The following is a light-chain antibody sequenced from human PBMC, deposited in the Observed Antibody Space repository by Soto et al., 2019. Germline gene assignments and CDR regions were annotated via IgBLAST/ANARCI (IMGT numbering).Light chain of an antibody. J-gene: IGLJ2*01. CDR3: SSFSSSATVV. V-gene: IGLV2-14*01. CDR2: EVS. CDR1: SSDVGGYNY. Sequence: QSALTQPASVPGSPGQSITISCTGTSSDVGGYNYVSWYQQHPGKAPKLMIYEVSNRPSGGSNRFSGYKSGNTASLTISGLQAEDEADYYCSSFSSSATVVFGGGTKVTVL.